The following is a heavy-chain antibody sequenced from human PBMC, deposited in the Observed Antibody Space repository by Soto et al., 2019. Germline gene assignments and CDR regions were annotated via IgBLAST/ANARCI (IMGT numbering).Heavy chain of an antibody. CDR2: IIGSGGDT. D-gene: IGHD3-3*01. CDR1: KFNIGTYW. V-gene: IGHV3-23*01. J-gene: IGHJ4*02. CDR3: AKATTIFGVVIIRYFDY. Sequence: GGSLRLSCAASKFNIGTYWMNWVRQAPGKGLEWVSTIIGSGGDTYYADSVKGRFTISRDNSKNTLYLQMNSLRAEDTAVYYCAKATTIFGVVIIRYFDYWGQGTLVTVSS.